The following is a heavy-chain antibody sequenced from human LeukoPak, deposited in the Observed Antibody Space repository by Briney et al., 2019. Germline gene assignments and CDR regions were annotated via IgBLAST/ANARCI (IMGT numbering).Heavy chain of an antibody. CDR1: GFTFSSYA. CDR3: AKVELLWFGDLDY. CDR2: ISYDGSNK. V-gene: IGHV3-30*04. D-gene: IGHD3-10*01. J-gene: IGHJ4*02. Sequence: GGSLRLSCAASGFTFSSYAMHWVRQAPGKGLEWVAVISYDGSNKYYADSVKGRFTISRDNSKNTLHLQMNSLRAEDTAVYYCAKVELLWFGDLDYWGQGTLVTVSS.